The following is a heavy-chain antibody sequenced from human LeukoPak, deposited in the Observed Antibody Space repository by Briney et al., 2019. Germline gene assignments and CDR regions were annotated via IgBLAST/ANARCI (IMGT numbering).Heavy chain of an antibody. CDR2: IWYDGSNK. D-gene: IGHD5-18*01. CDR1: GFTFSNYG. CDR3: ARDASDTAMVGYFQH. V-gene: IGHV3-33*01. J-gene: IGHJ1*01. Sequence: GRSLRLSCAASGFTFSNYGMHWVRQAPGKGLEWVAVIWYDGSNKYYADSVKGRFTISRDNPKIILYLQINSLRAEDTAVYYCARDASDTAMVGYFQHWGQGTLVTVSS.